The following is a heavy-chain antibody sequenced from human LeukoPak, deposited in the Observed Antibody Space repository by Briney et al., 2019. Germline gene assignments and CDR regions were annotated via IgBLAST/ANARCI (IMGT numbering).Heavy chain of an antibody. Sequence: SETLSLTCTVSGGSISSYYWSWIRQPAGKGLEWIGRIYTSGSTNYNPSLKSRVTTSVDTSKNQFSLKLSSVTAADTAVYYCARELKPGMPAPYNWFDPWGQGTLATVSS. CDR3: ARELKPGMPAPYNWFDP. J-gene: IGHJ5*02. V-gene: IGHV4-4*07. D-gene: IGHD2-2*01. CDR1: GGSISSYY. CDR2: IYTSGST.